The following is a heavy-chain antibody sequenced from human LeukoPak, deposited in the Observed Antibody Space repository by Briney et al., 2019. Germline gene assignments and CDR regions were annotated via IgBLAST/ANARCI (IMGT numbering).Heavy chain of an antibody. D-gene: IGHD4-23*01. CDR1: GFTFGDYA. Sequence: GGSLRLSCTASGFTFGDYAMSWFRQAPGKGLEWVGFIRSKAYGGTTEYAASVKGRFTISRDDSKSIAYLQMNSLKTEDTAVYYCTRDGERATVVTPPLFDYWGQGTLVTVSS. V-gene: IGHV3-49*03. CDR3: TRDGERATVVTPPLFDY. CDR2: IRSKAYGGTT. J-gene: IGHJ4*02.